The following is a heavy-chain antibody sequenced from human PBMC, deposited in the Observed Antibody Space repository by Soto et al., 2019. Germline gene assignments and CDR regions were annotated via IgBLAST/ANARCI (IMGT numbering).Heavy chain of an antibody. V-gene: IGHV4-30-2*01. CDR1: GGSISSGGYS. D-gene: IGHD2-8*01. CDR3: ARGHDANND. Sequence: QVQLQESGSGLVKPSQTLSLTCAVSGGSISSGGYSWSWIRQPPGKGLEWIGYIYHSGSTYHNPSLKSRVTISMDTSKNQFSLKLNSVTAADTAVYYCARGHDANNDWGQGTLVTVSS. J-gene: IGHJ4*02. CDR2: IYHSGST.